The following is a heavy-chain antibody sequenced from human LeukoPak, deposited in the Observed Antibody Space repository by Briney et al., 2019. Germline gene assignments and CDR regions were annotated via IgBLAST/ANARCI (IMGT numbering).Heavy chain of an antibody. V-gene: IGHV3-33*01. CDR3: ARESEYTSSWLEH. CDR2: IWYDGSNE. Sequence: GRSLRLSCAASGFTFSNYGMHWVRQTPGKGLEWVAVIWYDGSNEYYADSVKGRFTISRDNSKNTLYLQMNSLRAEDTAVYYCARESEYTSSWLEHWGQGALVTVSS. CDR1: GFTFSNYG. J-gene: IGHJ4*02. D-gene: IGHD6-13*01.